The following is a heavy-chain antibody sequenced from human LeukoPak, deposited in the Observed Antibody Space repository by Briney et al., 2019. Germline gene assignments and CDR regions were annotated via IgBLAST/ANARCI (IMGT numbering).Heavy chain of an antibody. V-gene: IGHV3-74*01. J-gene: IGHJ6*02. CDR2: INSDESST. D-gene: IGHD6-13*01. CDR1: GFTFSSYW. Sequence: GGSLRLSCAASGFTFSSYWMHWVRQAPGKGLVWVSRINSDESSTSYADSVKGRFTISRDNAKNTLYLQMNSLRAEDTAVYYCARATLTSSSWYPFYYGMNVWGQGTTVTVSS. CDR3: ARATLTSSSWYPFYYGMNV.